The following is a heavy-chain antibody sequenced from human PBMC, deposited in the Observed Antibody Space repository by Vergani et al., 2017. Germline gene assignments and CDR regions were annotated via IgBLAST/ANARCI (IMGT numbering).Heavy chain of an antibody. J-gene: IGHJ4*02. CDR1: GFTVSSNY. D-gene: IGHD3-10*01. CDR2: IYSGGST. V-gene: IGHV3-66*01. Sequence: EVQLVESGGGLVQPGGSLRLSCAASGFTVSSNYMSWVRQAPGKGLEWVSVIYSGGSTYYADSVKGRFTISRANSKNTLYLQMNSLRAEDTAVYYCASDAYYYGSGSYYKAYYFDYWGQGTLVTVSS. CDR3: ASDAYYYGSGSYYKAYYFDY.